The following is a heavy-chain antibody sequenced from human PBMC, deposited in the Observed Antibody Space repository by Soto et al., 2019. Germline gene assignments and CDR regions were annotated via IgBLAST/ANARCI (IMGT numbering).Heavy chain of an antibody. Sequence: SETLSLTCTVSGGSISSYYWSWIRQPPGKGLEWIGYIYYSGSTNYNPSLKSRVTISVDTSKNQFSLKLSSVTAADTAVYYCAKDRAPPQKTHWFDPWGKGTLVTVSS. CDR3: AKDRAPPQKTHWFDP. V-gene: IGHV4-59*01. J-gene: IGHJ5*02. CDR2: IYYSGST. CDR1: GGSISSYY.